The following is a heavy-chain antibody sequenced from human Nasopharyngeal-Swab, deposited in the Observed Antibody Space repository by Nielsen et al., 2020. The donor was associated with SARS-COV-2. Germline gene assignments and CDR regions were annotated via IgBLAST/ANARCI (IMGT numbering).Heavy chain of an antibody. Sequence: WIRQPPGKGLEWVGFIRSKAYGETTEYAASVKGRFTISRDDSKSIAYLQMNSLKTEDTAVYYCTRDRLAVTTYYYYYYMDVWGKGTTVTVSS. CDR3: TRDRLAVTTYYYYYYMDV. CDR2: IRSKAYGETT. J-gene: IGHJ6*03. D-gene: IGHD4-11*01. V-gene: IGHV3-49*02.